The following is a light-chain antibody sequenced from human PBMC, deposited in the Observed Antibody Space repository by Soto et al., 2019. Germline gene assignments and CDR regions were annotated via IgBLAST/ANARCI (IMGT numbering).Light chain of an antibody. V-gene: IGKV1-33*01. CDR2: EAS. J-gene: IGKJ3*01. CDR1: QDISNY. Sequence: DIQMTQSPSSLSAFVGDRVTITCQASQDISNYLNWYQQKPGKAPKLLIYEASNLETGVPSRFSGSGSGTEFSFTISSLQPEDIATYYCQQYDNLSFTFGPGTKVDIK. CDR3: QQYDNLSFT.